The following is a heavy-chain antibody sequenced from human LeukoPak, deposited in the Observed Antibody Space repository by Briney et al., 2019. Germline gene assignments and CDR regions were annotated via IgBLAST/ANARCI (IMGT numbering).Heavy chain of an antibody. J-gene: IGHJ6*04. CDR2: ISSSSSTI. D-gene: IGHD5-12*01. Sequence: GGSLRLSCAASGFTFSSYSMNWVRQAPGKGLEWVSYISSSSSTIYYADSVKGRFTISRDNAKNSLYLQMNSLRAEDTAVYYCARGLATTPATVDVWGKGTTATVSS. CDR1: GFTFSSYS. CDR3: ARGLATTPATVDV. V-gene: IGHV3-48*01.